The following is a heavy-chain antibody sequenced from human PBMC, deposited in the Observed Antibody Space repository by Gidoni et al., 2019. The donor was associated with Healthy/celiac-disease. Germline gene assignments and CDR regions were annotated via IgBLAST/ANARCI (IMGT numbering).Heavy chain of an antibody. D-gene: IGHD3-16*01. V-gene: IGHV3-73*02. CDR1: GFTFSGSA. J-gene: IGHJ6*02. Sequence: EVQLVESGGGLVQPGGSLKLSCAASGFTFSGSAMHWVRQASGKGLEGVGRIRSKANSYATAYAASVKGRFTISRDDSKNTAYLQMNSLKTEDTAVYYCTRLGGSARARPYYYYGMDVWGQGTTVTVSS. CDR2: IRSKANSYAT. CDR3: TRLGGSARARPYYYYGMDV.